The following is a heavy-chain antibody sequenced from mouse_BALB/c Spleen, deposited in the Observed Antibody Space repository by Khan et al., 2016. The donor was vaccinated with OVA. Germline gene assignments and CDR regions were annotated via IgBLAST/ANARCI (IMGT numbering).Heavy chain of an antibody. Sequence: EAQVVESGGDLVKPGGSLKLSCAASGFTFSTYGMSWVRHTPDKRLEWVATISSGGSYTYYPDSVKGRFTISRDNAKNTLYLQMSSLKSEDTAMYYCARLAYYYNSEGFAYWGQGTLVTVSA. V-gene: IGHV5-6*01. CDR2: ISSGGSYT. D-gene: IGHD1-1*01. CDR1: GFTFSTYG. CDR3: ARLAYYYNSEGFAY. J-gene: IGHJ3*01.